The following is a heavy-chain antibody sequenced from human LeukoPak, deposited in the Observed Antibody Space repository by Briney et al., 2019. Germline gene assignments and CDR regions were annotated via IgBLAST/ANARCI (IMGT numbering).Heavy chain of an antibody. CDR1: GFTFSSYA. CDR2: IIGSGGIT. D-gene: IGHD3-22*01. V-gene: IGHV3-23*01. J-gene: IGHJ4*02. CDR3: AKDGYYYDSSGSPTYFFDY. Sequence: GGSLRLSCVASGFTFSSYAMSWVRQAPGKGLEWVSGIIGSGGITHYADSVKGRFTISRDNSKNTLYVRMNSLRAEDTAVYYCAKDGYYYDSSGSPTYFFDYWGQGTLVTVSS.